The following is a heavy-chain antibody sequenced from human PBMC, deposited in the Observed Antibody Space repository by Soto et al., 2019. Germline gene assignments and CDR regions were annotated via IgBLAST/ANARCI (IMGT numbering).Heavy chain of an antibody. D-gene: IGHD3-22*01. CDR3: ARVIGGGDDYYDSSGYYYADAFDI. V-gene: IGHV4-31*03. CDR1: GGSISSGGYY. Sequence: PSETLSLTCTVSGGSISSGGYYWSWIRQHPGKGLEWIGYIYYSGSTYYNPSLKSRVTISVDTSKNQFSLKLSSVTAADTAVYYWARVIGGGDDYYDSSGYYYADAFDIWGQGTMVTVSS. CDR2: IYYSGST. J-gene: IGHJ3*02.